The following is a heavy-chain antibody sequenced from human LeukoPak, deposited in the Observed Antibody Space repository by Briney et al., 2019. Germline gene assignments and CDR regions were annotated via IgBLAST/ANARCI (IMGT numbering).Heavy chain of an antibody. D-gene: IGHD2-15*01. CDR2: ISDDGRTE. CDR1: GFTFSSHG. V-gene: IGHV3-30*18. CDR3: TKGGATGSRYNFDY. Sequence: GGSLRLSCAAFGFTFSSHGMHWVRQAPGKGLEWVAVISDDGRTEYYADSVKGRFTISRDNSKNTVSLQMNSLRDDDTAVFYCTKGGATGSRYNFDYWGQGTLVTVSS. J-gene: IGHJ4*02.